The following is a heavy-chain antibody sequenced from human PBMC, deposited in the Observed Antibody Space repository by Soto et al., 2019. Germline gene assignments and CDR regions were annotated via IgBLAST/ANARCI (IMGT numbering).Heavy chain of an antibody. CDR2: ISPYNDYT. CDR3: ARGGYYDIVLKKLNYYGLDV. J-gene: IGHJ6*02. CDR1: GYTLIRYG. D-gene: IGHD3-16*01. V-gene: IGHV1-18*01. Sequence: QVQLGQSAAEVKKPGASVKVSCKASGYTLIRYGITWVRQAPGQVLEWVGWISPYNDYTEYAHKFHGRVTMTTDTSTKRVNLALRVLRSDDTAVYYGARGGYYDIVLKKLNYYGLDVWGQGTTVTVSS.